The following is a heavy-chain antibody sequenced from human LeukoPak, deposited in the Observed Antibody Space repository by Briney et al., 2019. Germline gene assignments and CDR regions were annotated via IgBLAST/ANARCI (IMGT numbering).Heavy chain of an antibody. D-gene: IGHD2-8*01. V-gene: IGHV3-23*01. CDR3: ARGGQSNDGFDF. CDR1: GFTFTSYA. J-gene: IGHJ4*02. CDR2: MSGAAITT. Sequence: GGSLRLSCAASGFTFTSYAMSWVRRAPGKGLEWVSGMSGAAITTYYADSVKGLFTISRDNSKNTLDLQTNSLRAEDTAVYYCARGGQSNDGFDFWGQGTLVTVSS.